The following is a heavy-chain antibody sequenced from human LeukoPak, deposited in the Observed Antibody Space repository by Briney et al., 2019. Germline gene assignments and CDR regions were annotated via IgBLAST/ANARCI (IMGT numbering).Heavy chain of an antibody. CDR2: IYYSGST. V-gene: IGHV4-59*08. CDR3: ARRLSSWYAFDY. J-gene: IGHJ4*02. Sequence: PSETLSLTCTVSGGSITYYHWSWIRQPPGKGLEWIGYIYYSGSTNYNPSLKSRVTISVDTPKNRFSLKLSSVTAADTAVYYCARRLSSWYAFDYWGQGTLVTVSS. CDR1: GGSITYYH. D-gene: IGHD6-13*01.